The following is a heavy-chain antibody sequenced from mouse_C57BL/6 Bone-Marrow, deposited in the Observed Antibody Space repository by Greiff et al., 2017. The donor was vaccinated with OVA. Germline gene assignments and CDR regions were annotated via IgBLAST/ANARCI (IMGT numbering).Heavy chain of an antibody. Sequence: EVMLVESGGGLVKPGGSLKLSCAASGFTFSSYAMSWVRQTPEKRLEWVATISDGGSYTYYPDKVKGRFTISRDNAKNNLYLQMSHLKSEDTAMYYCARDRDSPFAYWGQGTLVTVSA. CDR1: GFTFSSYA. V-gene: IGHV5-4*01. J-gene: IGHJ3*01. D-gene: IGHD3-1*01. CDR3: ARDRDSPFAY. CDR2: ISDGGSYT.